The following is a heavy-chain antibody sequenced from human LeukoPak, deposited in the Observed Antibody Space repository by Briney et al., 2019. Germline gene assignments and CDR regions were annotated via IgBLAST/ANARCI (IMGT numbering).Heavy chain of an antibody. CDR2: IYVTGTT. V-gene: IGHV4-4*07. CDR1: AFSIRSYY. D-gene: IGHD5-24*01. J-gene: IGHJ4*02. CDR3: ARGDGYTYSLDY. Sequence: PSVTLSLTCTVSAFSIRSYYWSWIRQPAGKGLECIGRIYVTGTTNYNPSLESRATMSFDASRTHFSLKLTSVTAADTVVYYCARGDGYTYSLDYWGEATRVTVSS.